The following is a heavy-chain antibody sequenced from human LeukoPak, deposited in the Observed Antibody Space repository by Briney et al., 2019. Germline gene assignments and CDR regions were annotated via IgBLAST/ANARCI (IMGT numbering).Heavy chain of an antibody. J-gene: IGHJ3*02. CDR1: GFTFSSYE. CDR2: ISSSGSTI. Sequence: GSLRLSCAASGFTFSSYEMNWVRQAPGKGLKWVSYISSSGSTIYYADSVKGRFTISRDNAKNSLYLQMNSLRAEDTAVYYCASTDPDAFDIWGQGTMVTVSS. CDR3: ASTDPDAFDI. V-gene: IGHV3-48*03.